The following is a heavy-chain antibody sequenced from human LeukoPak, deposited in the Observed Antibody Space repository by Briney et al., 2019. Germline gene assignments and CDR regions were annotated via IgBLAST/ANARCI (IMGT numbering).Heavy chain of an antibody. D-gene: IGHD3-9*01. CDR2: INHSGST. Sequence: PSDTLSLTCAGYGESFSGYYWSWIRQPPEKGLECIGEINHSGSTNYNPSLKSAVTISLDTSKNQFSLKLSSVTAADTAVYYCARGVFKSDIVTGYYRRPFDYWGQGTLVTVSS. J-gene: IGHJ4*02. V-gene: IGHV4-34*01. CDR1: GESFSGYY. CDR3: ARGVFKSDIVTGYYRRPFDY.